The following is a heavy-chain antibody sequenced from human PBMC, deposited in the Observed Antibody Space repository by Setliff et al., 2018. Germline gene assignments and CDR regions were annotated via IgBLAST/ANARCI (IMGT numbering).Heavy chain of an antibody. CDR2: IYYRGST. CDR1: GGSISSSGYY. Sequence: PSETLSLTCTVSGGSISSSGYYWGWIRQPPGKGLEWIGSIYYRGSTYYNPSLKSRVTMSVDASKNQFSLKLSSVTAADTAAYYCARGDSSGGSCYVPYWGQGTLVTVSS. D-gene: IGHD2-15*01. CDR3: ARGDSSGGSCYVPY. V-gene: IGHV4-39*07. J-gene: IGHJ4*02.